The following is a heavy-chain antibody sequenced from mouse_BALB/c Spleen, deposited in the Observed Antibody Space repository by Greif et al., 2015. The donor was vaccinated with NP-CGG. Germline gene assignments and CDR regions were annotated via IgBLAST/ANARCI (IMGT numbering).Heavy chain of an antibody. D-gene: IGHD4-1*01. V-gene: IGHV1-87*01. CDR2: IYPGDGDT. J-gene: IGHJ1*01. Sequence: QVQLQQSGAELARPGASVKLSCKASGYTFTSYWMQWVKQRPGQGLEWIGAIYPGDGDTRYTQKFKGKATLTADKSSSTAYMQLSSLASEDSAVYYCARHWDPSYWYFDVWGAGTTVTVSS. CDR3: ARHWDPSYWYFDV. CDR1: GYTFTSYW.